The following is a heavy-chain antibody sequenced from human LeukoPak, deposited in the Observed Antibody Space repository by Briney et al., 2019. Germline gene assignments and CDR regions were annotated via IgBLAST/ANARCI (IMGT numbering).Heavy chain of an antibody. V-gene: IGHV1-69*06. J-gene: IGHJ5*02. Sequence: SVKVSCKASGGTFSSYAISWVRQAPGQGLEWMGGIIPIFGTANYAQKFQGRVTITADKSTSTAYMELSSLRSDDTAVYYCARVSQGHSVRGVISDWFDPWGQGTLVTVSS. CDR1: GGTFSSYA. CDR2: IIPIFGTA. CDR3: ARVSQGHSVRGVISDWFDP. D-gene: IGHD3-10*01.